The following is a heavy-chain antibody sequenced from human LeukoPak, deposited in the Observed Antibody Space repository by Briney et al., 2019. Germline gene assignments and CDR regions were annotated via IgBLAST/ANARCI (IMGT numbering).Heavy chain of an antibody. CDR2: ISRGSDHI. Sequence: PGGSLRLSCAASGFTFSSYAMNWVRQAPGKGLEWVSSISRGSDHIFYADSMKGRFTISRDNAKNSLYLQMNSLGAEDTAVYYCARGRGYSNSKLDYWGQGTLVTVSS. CDR3: ARGRGYSNSKLDY. V-gene: IGHV3-21*06. CDR1: GFTFSSYA. J-gene: IGHJ4*02. D-gene: IGHD4-11*01.